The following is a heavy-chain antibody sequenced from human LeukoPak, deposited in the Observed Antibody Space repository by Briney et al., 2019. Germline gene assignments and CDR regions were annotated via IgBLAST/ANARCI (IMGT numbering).Heavy chain of an antibody. CDR1: GGSITSSNW. Sequence: PSETLSLTCAVSGGSITSSNWWGWVRQPPGKGLEWIGETYHSGSTNYNPSLKSGAPISVDKSKNQFSLRLSAVTAAGTGVYFCARAAGRGSGRDYWGQGTLVTVSS. V-gene: IGHV4-4*02. J-gene: IGHJ4*02. CDR2: TYHSGST. CDR3: ARAAGRGSGRDY. D-gene: IGHD3-10*01.